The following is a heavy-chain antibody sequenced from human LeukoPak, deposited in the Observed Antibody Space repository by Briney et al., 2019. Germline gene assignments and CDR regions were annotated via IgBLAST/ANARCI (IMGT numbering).Heavy chain of an antibody. CDR3: ARDHSSSWYYFDY. CDR1: GFTFSSYA. J-gene: IGHJ4*02. CDR2: ISYDGSNE. V-gene: IGHV3-30-3*01. Sequence: GRSLRLSCAASGFTFSSYAMNWVRQAPGKGLEWVAVISYDGSNEYYADSVKGRFTISRDNSKNTLYLQMNSLRAEDTAVYYCARDHSSSWYYFDYWGQGTLVTVSS. D-gene: IGHD6-13*01.